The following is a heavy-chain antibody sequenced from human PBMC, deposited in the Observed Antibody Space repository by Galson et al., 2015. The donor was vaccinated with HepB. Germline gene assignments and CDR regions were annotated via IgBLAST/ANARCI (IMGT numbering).Heavy chain of an antibody. Sequence: SLRLSCAASGFSFSDSSMNWVRQGPGKGLEWVSSITSSSSYMYYADSVKGRFTISRDNAKNSLYLQMNSLRAEDTAVYYCARVTYGSGNVFFDYWGQGTLVSVSS. D-gene: IGHD3-10*01. J-gene: IGHJ4*02. V-gene: IGHV3-21*06. CDR2: ITSSSSYM. CDR1: GFSFSDSS. CDR3: ARVTYGSGNVFFDY.